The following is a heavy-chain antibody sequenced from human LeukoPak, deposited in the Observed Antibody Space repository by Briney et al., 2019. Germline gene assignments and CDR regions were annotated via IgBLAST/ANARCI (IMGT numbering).Heavy chain of an antibody. CDR2: IRYDGSNK. CDR3: AKEFFSYYGFWSGYYALDV. Sequence: GGSLRLSCAASGFTFSSYGMHWVRQAPGKGLEWVAFIRYDGSNKYYADSVKGRFTISRDNSKNTLYLQMNSLRAEDTAVYYCAKEFFSYYGFWSGYYALDVWGKGTTVTVSS. CDR1: GFTFSSYG. D-gene: IGHD3-3*01. V-gene: IGHV3-30*02. J-gene: IGHJ6*04.